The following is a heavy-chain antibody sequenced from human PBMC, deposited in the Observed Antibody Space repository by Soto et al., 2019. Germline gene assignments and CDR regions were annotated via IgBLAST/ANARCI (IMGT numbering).Heavy chain of an antibody. D-gene: IGHD4-17*01. V-gene: IGHV3-21*01. CDR1: GFTFSSYS. Sequence: GGSLRLSCAASGFTFSSYSMNWVRQAPGKGLEWVSSISSSSSYIYYADSVKGRFTISRDDAKNSLYLQMNSLRAQDTAVYYCARGLGRAFDIWGQGTMVTVSS. CDR3: ARGLGRAFDI. J-gene: IGHJ3*02. CDR2: ISSSSSYI.